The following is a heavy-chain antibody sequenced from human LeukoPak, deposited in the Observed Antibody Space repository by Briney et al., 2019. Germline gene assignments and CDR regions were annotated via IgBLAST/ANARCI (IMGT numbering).Heavy chain of an antibody. D-gene: IGHD2-21*02. CDR2: IYNIGTT. CDR1: GGSISSYF. CDR3: ARDIRGEDDLRIFDF. J-gene: IGHJ4*02. Sequence: PSETLSLTCTVSGGSISSYFWSWIRQPPGKGLEWIGYIYNIGTTNYHPSPKSRVTISVDTSKNQFSLNLTSVTAADTAVFYSARDIRGEDDLRIFDFWGQGTLVTVSS. V-gene: IGHV4-59*01.